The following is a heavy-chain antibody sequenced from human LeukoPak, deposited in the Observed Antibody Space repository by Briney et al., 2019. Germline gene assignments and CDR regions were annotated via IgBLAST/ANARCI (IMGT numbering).Heavy chain of an antibody. D-gene: IGHD6-19*01. CDR1: GYTFTSYG. V-gene: IGHV1-18*01. J-gene: IGHJ4*02. CDR3: ARVVGYSCGRTSDY. CDR2: ISVYNGNT. Sequence: ASVKVSCKASGYTFTSYGISWVRQAPGQGLEWMGWISVYNGNTNYAQKLQGRVTMTTDTSTSTAYIELRSLRSDDTAVYYCARVVGYSCGRTSDYWGQGTLVTVSS.